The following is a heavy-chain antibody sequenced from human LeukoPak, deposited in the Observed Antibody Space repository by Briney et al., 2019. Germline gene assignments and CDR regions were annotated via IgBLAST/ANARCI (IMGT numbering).Heavy chain of an antibody. V-gene: IGHV3-23*01. CDR1: GFTFSSYA. J-gene: IGHJ4*02. CDR2: SRCSEVST. Sequence: VGSLRLSRAPSGFTFSSYAMTWARPATPKGLDWVSASRCSEVSTYYAAPVTGRYTISRDNSPNTRYLQINSLRAQDTAVYYCAKDPRSKGRYCSSTSCGFSDHWGQGTLVTVSS. CDR3: AKDPRSKGRYCSSTSCGFSDH. D-gene: IGHD2-2*01.